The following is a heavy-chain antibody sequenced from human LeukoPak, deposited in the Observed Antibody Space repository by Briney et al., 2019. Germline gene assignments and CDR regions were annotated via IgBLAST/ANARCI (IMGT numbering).Heavy chain of an antibody. J-gene: IGHJ5*02. Sequence: PGGSLRLSCAASGFTFSSYGMHWVRRAPGKGLEWVAFIRYDGSNKYYADSVKGRFTISRDNAKNSLYLQMNSLRAEDTAVYYCARGIVVVTAIFGFDPWGQGTLVTVSS. V-gene: IGHV3-30*02. D-gene: IGHD2-21*02. CDR3: ARGIVVVTAIFGFDP. CDR1: GFTFSSYG. CDR2: IRYDGSNK.